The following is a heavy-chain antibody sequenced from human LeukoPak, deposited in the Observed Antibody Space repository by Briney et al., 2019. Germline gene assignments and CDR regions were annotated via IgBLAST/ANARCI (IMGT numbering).Heavy chain of an antibody. J-gene: IGHJ6*02. CDR1: GFTFSSYG. Sequence: PGGSLRLSCAASGFTFSSYGMHWVRQAPGKGLEWVANINPDGSQKYYVDSVKGRFTISRDNAKNSLYLQMNSLRAEDTAVYYCARDYLQQLVATFGMDVWGQGTTVTVSS. CDR2: INPDGSQK. CDR3: ARDYLQQLVATFGMDV. V-gene: IGHV3-7*01. D-gene: IGHD6-13*01.